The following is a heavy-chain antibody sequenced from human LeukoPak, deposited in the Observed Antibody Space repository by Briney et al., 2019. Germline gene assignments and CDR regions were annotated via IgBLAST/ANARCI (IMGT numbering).Heavy chain of an antibody. D-gene: IGHD2-8*01. J-gene: IGHJ5*02. CDR2: IRDKSHGGTT. Sequence: WIRQPPGKGLEWVGFIRDKSHGGTTEYAASVEGRFTISREDSKTIAYLQMKSLKMEDTAVYYCTRFMIGMLGNDWFDPWGQGTLVTVSS. V-gene: IGHV3-49*02. CDR3: TRFMIGMLGNDWFDP.